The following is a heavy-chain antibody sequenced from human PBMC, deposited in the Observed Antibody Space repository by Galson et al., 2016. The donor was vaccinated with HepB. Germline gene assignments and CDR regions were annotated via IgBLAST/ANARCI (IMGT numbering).Heavy chain of an antibody. V-gene: IGHV4-39*01. J-gene: IGHJ3*02. Sequence: SLTCTVSSGSISSSRYYWGWIRQPPGKGLEWIGSVYYSGTAYYDPSLKSRVSISVDTSKNQFSLRLSSVTAGDTAVYFCASHCGGDCYNNLADAFDIWGRGTMVTVSS. CDR1: SGSISSSRYY. D-gene: IGHD2-21*01. CDR2: VYYSGTA. CDR3: ASHCGGDCYNNLADAFDI.